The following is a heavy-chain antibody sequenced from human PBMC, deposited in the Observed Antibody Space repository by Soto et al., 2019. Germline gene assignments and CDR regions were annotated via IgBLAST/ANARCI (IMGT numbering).Heavy chain of an antibody. J-gene: IGHJ4*02. Sequence: GGSLRLSCAASGFTFSSYGMHWVRQAPGKGLEWVAVISYDGSNKYYADSVKGRFTISRDNSKNTLYLQMNSLRAEDTAVYYCAREFLVVMDYWGQGTLVTVSS. CDR1: GFTFSSYG. D-gene: IGHD3-22*01. V-gene: IGHV3-30*03. CDR3: AREFLVVMDY. CDR2: ISYDGSNK.